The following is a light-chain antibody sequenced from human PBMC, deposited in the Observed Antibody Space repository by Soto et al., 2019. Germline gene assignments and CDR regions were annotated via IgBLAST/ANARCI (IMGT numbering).Light chain of an antibody. V-gene: IGLV2-14*01. Sequence: QSALTQPASVSGSPGQSITISCTGTSSDIGGYNDVSWYQQHPGKAPQVMIFEVSYRPYDISKRFSGSKSGNVASLTISGLQVEAEADYYCCSYRSGSAPYYVFGTGTKLTVL. CDR2: EVS. J-gene: IGLJ1*01. CDR3: CSYRSGSAPYYV. CDR1: SSDIGGYND.